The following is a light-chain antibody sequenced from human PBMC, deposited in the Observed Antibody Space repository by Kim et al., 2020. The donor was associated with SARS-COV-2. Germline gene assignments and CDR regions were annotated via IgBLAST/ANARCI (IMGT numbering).Light chain of an antibody. J-gene: IGKJ2*01. CDR3: QKVNSYSYS. Sequence: QLTQSPSTLSASIGDRVTITGRASRTINAWLAWYQKTPGKAPKLLSYDANSLNSRVPSRFSGRGSGTEFAITISSVQPDDFATYYCQKVNSYSYSFGQGTKLEI. V-gene: IGKV1-5*01. CDR2: DAN. CDR1: RTINAW.